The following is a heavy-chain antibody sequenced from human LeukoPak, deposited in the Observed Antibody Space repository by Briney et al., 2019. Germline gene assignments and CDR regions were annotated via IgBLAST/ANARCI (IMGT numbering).Heavy chain of an antibody. D-gene: IGHD3-22*01. Sequence: ASVKVSSKASGYTFTSYYMHWVRQAPGQGLEWMGIINPSDGSTSYAQKFQGRVTMTRDTSTSTVYMELSSLRSEDTAVYYCARAYYYDSSGYYFRYYFDYWGQGTLVTVSS. CDR1: GYTFTSYY. V-gene: IGHV1-46*03. CDR2: INPSDGST. J-gene: IGHJ4*02. CDR3: ARAYYYDSSGYYFRYYFDY.